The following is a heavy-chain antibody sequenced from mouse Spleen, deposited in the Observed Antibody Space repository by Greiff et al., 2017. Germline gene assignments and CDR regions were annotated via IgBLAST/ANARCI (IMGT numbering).Heavy chain of an antibody. J-gene: IGHJ3*01. CDR2: IHPSDSDT. Sequence: QVQLQQSGAELVKPGASVKVSCKASGYTFTSYWMHWVKQRPGQGLEWIGRIHPSDSDTNYNQKFKGKATLTVDKSSSTAYMPLSSLTSEDSAVYYCAIRNGSSWFAYWGQGTLVTVSA. CDR1: GYTFTSYW. V-gene: IGHV1-74*01. D-gene: IGHD1-1*01. CDR3: AIRNGSSWFAY.